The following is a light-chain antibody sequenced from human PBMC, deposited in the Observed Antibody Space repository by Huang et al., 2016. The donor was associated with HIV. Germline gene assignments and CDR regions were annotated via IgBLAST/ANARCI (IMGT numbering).Light chain of an antibody. J-gene: IGKJ2*01. V-gene: IGKV3-20*01. CDR3: QQYGNSPLFT. CDR2: AAS. CDR1: QAILSIH. Sequence: EIVLTQSPGTLSLSQGDRATLSCRASQAILSIHLALYQHKSGQAPRLLIYAASSRATCITDIFSGSGSGSGTDFTLTINRLEPEDSAVYYCQQYGNSPLFTFGQGTNLEIK.